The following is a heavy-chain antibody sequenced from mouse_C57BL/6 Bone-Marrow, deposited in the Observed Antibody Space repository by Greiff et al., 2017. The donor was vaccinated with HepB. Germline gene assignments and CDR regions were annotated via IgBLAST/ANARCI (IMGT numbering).Heavy chain of an antibody. J-gene: IGHJ4*01. CDR3: ARWAAQATVRAMDY. Sequence: QVQLQQPGAELVMPGASVKLSCKASGYTFTSYWMHWVKQSPGQGLEWIGEIDPSDSYTNYNQKFKGKSTLTVDKSSSTAYMQLSSLTSEDSAVYYCARWAAQATVRAMDYWGQGTSVTVSS. CDR2: IDPSDSYT. V-gene: IGHV1-69*01. CDR1: GYTFTSYW. D-gene: IGHD3-2*02.